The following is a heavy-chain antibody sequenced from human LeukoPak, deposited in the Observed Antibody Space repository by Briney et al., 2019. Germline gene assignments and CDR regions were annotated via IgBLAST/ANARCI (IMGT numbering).Heavy chain of an antibody. CDR1: GGSISSYC. CDR2: IYYSGST. J-gene: IGHJ5*02. V-gene: IGHV4-59*08. CDR3: ARWFSVAGTLWFDP. Sequence: SETLSLTCTVSGGSISSYCWSWIRQPPGKGLEWIGYIYYSGSTNYNPSLKSRVTISVDTSKNQFSLKLSSVTAADTAVYYCARWFSVAGTLWFDPWGQGTLVTVSS. D-gene: IGHD6-19*01.